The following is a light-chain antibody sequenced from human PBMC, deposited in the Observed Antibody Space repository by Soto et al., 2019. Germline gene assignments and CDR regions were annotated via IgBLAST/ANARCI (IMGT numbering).Light chain of an antibody. CDR1: SGHSSYI. J-gene: IGLJ3*02. Sequence: QPVLTQSSSASASLGSSVKLTCTLSSGHSSYIIAWHQQQPGKAPRYLMKLEGSGSYNKGSGVPDRFSGSSSGADRYLTISNLHFEEEADDYCETWDSNIHWVFGGGTKLTVL. CDR3: ETWDSNIHWV. CDR2: LEGSGSY. V-gene: IGLV4-60*02.